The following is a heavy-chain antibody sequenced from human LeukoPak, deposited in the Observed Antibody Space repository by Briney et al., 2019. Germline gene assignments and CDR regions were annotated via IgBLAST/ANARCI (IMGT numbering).Heavy chain of an antibody. CDR3: ARSVYYDSSGRYGMDV. CDR1: GGTFSSYA. Sequence: ASVKVSCKASGGTFSSYAISWVRQAPGQGLEWMGGIIPIFGTANYAQKFQGRVTITRDTSASTAYMELSSLRSEDTAVYYCARSVYYDSSGRYGMDVWGQGTTVTVSS. J-gene: IGHJ6*02. D-gene: IGHD3-22*01. CDR2: IIPIFGTA. V-gene: IGHV1-69*05.